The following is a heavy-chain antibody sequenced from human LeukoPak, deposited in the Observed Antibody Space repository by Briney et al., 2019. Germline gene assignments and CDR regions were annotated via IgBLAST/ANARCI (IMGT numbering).Heavy chain of an antibody. J-gene: IGHJ4*02. CDR2: IKQDGSEK. Sequence: GGSLRLSCVASGFTFSDYYMSWVRQPPGKGLEWVANIKQDGSEKNYVDSVKGRFTISRDNARNSLYLQMNSLRAEDTAVYYCARTYYYDASGYYRHFDFWGQGTLVTVSS. CDR3: ARTYYYDASGYYRHFDF. D-gene: IGHD3-22*01. CDR1: GFTFSDYY. V-gene: IGHV3-7*01.